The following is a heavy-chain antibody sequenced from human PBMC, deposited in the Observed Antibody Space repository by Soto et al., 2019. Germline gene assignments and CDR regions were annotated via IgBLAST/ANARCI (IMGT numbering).Heavy chain of an antibody. J-gene: IGHJ4*02. CDR1: GFTFSSYG. V-gene: IGHV3-30*18. CDR3: AKDGGAARPFDY. D-gene: IGHD6-6*01. Sequence: GGSLRLSCAASGFTFSSYGMHWVRQAPGRGLEWVAVISYDGSNKYYADSVKGRFTISRDNSKNTLCLQMNSLRAEDTAVYYCAKDGGAARPFDYWGQGTLVTVSS. CDR2: ISYDGSNK.